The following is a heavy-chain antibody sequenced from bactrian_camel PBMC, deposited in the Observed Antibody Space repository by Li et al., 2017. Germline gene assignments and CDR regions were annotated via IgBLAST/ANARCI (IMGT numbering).Heavy chain of an antibody. D-gene: IGHD6*01. CDR3: ATLGSSWSL. CDR2: IYTGDGRA. J-gene: IGHJ4*01. Sequence: HVQLVESGGGSVQSGGSLRLSCTASGLTFDDYAMGWFRQAPGKEREEVAAIYTGDGRAYYADSVKGRFTISRDNAKNTVYLQMNSLKSEDTALYYCATLGSSWSLWGQGTQVTVS. V-gene: IGHV3S63*01. CDR1: GLTFDDYA.